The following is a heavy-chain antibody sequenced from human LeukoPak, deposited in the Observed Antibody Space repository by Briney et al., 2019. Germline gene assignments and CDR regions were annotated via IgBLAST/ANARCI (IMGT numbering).Heavy chain of an antibody. Sequence: SETLSLTCTVSGGSISSGSYYWSWIRQPAGKGLEWIGRIYTSGSTNYNPSLKSRVTISVDTSKNQFSLKLSPVTAADTAVYYCARDSGQYWYFDLWGRGTLVTVSS. CDR2: IYTSGST. D-gene: IGHD1-14*01. CDR3: ARDSGQYWYFDL. V-gene: IGHV4-61*02. CDR1: GGSISSGSYY. J-gene: IGHJ2*01.